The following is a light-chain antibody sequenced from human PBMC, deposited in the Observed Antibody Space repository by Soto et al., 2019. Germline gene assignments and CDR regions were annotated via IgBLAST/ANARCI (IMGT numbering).Light chain of an antibody. V-gene: IGLV5-45*03. CDR3: VIWHNSAYV. Sequence: QPVLTQPSSLSASPGASASLTCTLRSGINVDTYRIYWYQQKPGSPPQYLLRYKSDSDKQQGSGVPSRFSGSKDASANAGILLISGLQSEDEADYYCVIWHNSAYVFGTGTKLTVL. CDR1: SGINVDTYR. J-gene: IGLJ1*01. CDR2: YKSDSDK.